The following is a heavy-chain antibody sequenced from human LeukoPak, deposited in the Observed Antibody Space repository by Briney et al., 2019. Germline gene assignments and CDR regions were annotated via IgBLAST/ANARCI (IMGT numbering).Heavy chain of an antibody. V-gene: IGHV4-39*07. Sequence: SETLSLTCTVSGGSISSSSYYWGWIRQPPGKGLEWIGSIYYSGSTYYNPSLKSRVTISVDTSKDQFSLKLISVTAADTAVYYCARDRAPHYYDSSGYYYPAENDAFDIWGQGTMVTVSS. CDR1: GGSISSSSYY. CDR3: ARDRAPHYYDSSGYYYPAENDAFDI. CDR2: IYYSGST. J-gene: IGHJ3*02. D-gene: IGHD3-22*01.